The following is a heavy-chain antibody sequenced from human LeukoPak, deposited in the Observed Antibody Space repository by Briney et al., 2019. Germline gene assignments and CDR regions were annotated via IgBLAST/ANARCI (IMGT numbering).Heavy chain of an antibody. D-gene: IGHD4-11*01. CDR1: GGSISPSNPY. J-gene: IGHJ3*01. Sequence: PSETLSLTCTVSGGSISPSNPYWGWIRQPPGKGLEWIGSIYYSGTTYTYYNPSLKSRVTISIDTSKNQFSLKLSFVTAADTAVYYCAREQYLAYDVFGFWGQGTMVTVSS. CDR2: IYYSGTTYT. CDR3: AREQYLAYDVFGF. V-gene: IGHV4-39*02.